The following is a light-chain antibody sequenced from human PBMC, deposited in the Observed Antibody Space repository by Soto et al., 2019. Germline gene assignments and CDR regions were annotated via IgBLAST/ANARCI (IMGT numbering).Light chain of an antibody. J-gene: IGKJ5*01. CDR2: WAS. Sequence: DIVLTQSPDSLAVSLGGRATIKCKSSQSVLYSSNGKNYLAWYQQKPGQPPNLLIYWASTRKSGVPDRFSGSGSGTDFTLTISSLQAEDVAVYYCQQYDTLPITFGQRTRLEIK. CDR1: QSVLYSSNGKNY. CDR3: QQYDTLPIT. V-gene: IGKV4-1*01.